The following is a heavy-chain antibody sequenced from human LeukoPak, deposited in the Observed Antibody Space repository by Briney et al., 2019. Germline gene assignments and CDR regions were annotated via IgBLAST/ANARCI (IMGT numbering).Heavy chain of an antibody. CDR2: ISSSCSTI. V-gene: IGHV3-48*03. CDR3: ASRRDDGDYDFDY. CDR1: GFTLSSYE. D-gene: IGHD4-17*01. Sequence: PGGTLRLSCAASGFTLSSYEMNWVREPPGKGVEWGSYISSSCSTIYYADSAKGRFTISRDNAQNTLYLQMNSRRAEDTAVYYCASRRDDGDYDFDYWGQGTLVTVSS. J-gene: IGHJ4*02.